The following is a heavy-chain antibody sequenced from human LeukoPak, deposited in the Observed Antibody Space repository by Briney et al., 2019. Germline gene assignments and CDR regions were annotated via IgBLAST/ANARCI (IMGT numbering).Heavy chain of an antibody. J-gene: IGHJ4*02. D-gene: IGHD2-15*01. V-gene: IGHV3-21*01. CDR1: GFTVSSYN. Sequence: PGRSLRLSCAASGFTVSSYNMNWVRQAPGKGLEWVSSIISSSSYIYYADSVKGRFTISRDKAKNSLYLQMNSLRAEDTAVYYCARGGKSGYFPDYWGQGALVTVSS. CDR3: ARGGKSGYFPDY. CDR2: IISSSSYI.